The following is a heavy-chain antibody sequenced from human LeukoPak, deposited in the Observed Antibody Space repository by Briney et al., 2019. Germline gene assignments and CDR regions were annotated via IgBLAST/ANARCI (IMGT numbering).Heavy chain of an antibody. Sequence: PGGSLRLSCAASGFTFSNYAMIWVRQAAGKGLEWVSLINTNGDYAAYADSVKGRFTIPRDNSKNTLFLQMDSLRAEDSALYYCAKRVTLVTTWGFDYWGQGALVTVSS. D-gene: IGHD4-17*01. CDR2: INTNGDYA. CDR3: AKRVTLVTTWGFDY. J-gene: IGHJ4*02. V-gene: IGHV3-23*01. CDR1: GFTFSNYA.